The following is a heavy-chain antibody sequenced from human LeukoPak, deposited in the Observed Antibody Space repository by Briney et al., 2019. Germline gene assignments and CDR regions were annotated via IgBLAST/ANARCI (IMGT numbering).Heavy chain of an antibody. Sequence: GGSLRLSCAASGFTFSSCSMNWVRQAPGKGLEWVSYISSSSSTIYYADSVKGRFAISRDNAKNSLSLQMNSLRAEDTAVYYCAREVAGFDYWGQGTLVTVSS. V-gene: IGHV3-48*01. D-gene: IGHD6-19*01. CDR2: ISSSSSTI. CDR3: AREVAGFDY. CDR1: GFTFSSCS. J-gene: IGHJ4*02.